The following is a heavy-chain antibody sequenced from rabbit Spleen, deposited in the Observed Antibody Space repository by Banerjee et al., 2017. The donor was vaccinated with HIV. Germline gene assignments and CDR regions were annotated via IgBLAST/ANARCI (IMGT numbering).Heavy chain of an antibody. J-gene: IGHJ6*01. CDR1: GFSFNSGYD. CDR3: ARDAGTSFSTYGMDL. V-gene: IGHV1S40*01. D-gene: IGHD8-1*01. Sequence: QSLEESGGDLVRPEGSLKLSCTASGFSFNSGYDMCWVRQAPGKGLEWVACAYAGSSGSTYSATWAKGRFTISKTSSTTVTLQMTSLTAADTATYFCARDAGTSFSTYGMDLWGQGTLVTVS. CDR2: AYAGSSGST.